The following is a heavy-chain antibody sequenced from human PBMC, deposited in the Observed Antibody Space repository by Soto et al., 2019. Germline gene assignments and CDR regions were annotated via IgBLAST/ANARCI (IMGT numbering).Heavy chain of an antibody. CDR3: ARTSAAGKYYYGMDV. CDR2: MYPVYSDT. J-gene: IGHJ6*02. V-gene: IGHV5-51*01. D-gene: IGHD6-13*01. CDR1: GYIFTSYW. Sequence: GESLKISCKGSGYIFTSYWSVWVLQMPGKCLDCIGIMYPVYSDTRYSPSFQGQFTISADKSISTAYLQWSTLKASDTAMYYCARTSAAGKYYYGMDVWGQGT.